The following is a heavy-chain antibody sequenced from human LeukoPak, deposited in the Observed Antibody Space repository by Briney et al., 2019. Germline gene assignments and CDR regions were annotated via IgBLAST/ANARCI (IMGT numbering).Heavy chain of an antibody. J-gene: IGHJ4*02. V-gene: IGHV3-7*03. D-gene: IGHD2-15*01. Sequence: PGGSLRLSCAASGFTFSSYWMSWVRQAPGKGLEWVANIKQDGSEKYYVDSVKGRLTISRDNAKNSLYLQMNSLRAEDTAVYYCARDGGYCSGGSCYTEPSFDYWGQGTLSPSPQ. CDR3: ARDGGYCSGGSCYTEPSFDY. CDR2: IKQDGSEK. CDR1: GFTFSSYW.